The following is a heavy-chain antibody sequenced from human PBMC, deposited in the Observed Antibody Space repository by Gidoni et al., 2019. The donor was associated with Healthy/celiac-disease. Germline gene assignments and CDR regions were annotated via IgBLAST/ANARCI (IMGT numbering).Heavy chain of an antibody. V-gene: IGHV3-21*01. CDR2: ISSSSSYI. J-gene: IGHJ4*02. Sequence: EVQLVESGGGLVKPGGSLRLSCAASGFTFSSYSMNWVRQAPGKGLEWVSSISSSSSYIYDADSVKGRFTISRDNAKNSLYLQMNSLRAEDTAVYYCARDVMTYYYDSSGPFDYWGQGTLVTVSS. CDR1: GFTFSSYS. CDR3: ARDVMTYYYDSSGPFDY. D-gene: IGHD3-22*01.